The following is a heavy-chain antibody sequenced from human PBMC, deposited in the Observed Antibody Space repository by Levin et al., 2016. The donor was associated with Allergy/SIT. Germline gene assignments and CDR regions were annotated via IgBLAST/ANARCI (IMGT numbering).Heavy chain of an antibody. CDR2: ISGYSGNT. CDR3: ARDGRGDYWSGNSDRYFDL. J-gene: IGHJ2*01. V-gene: IGHV1-18*01. Sequence: WVRQAPGQGLEWMAWISGYSGNTNYAENVQGRVTVTADTSTATAYMELRSLRSDDTAIYYCARDGRGDYWSGNSDRYFDLWGRGTLVTVSS. D-gene: IGHD3-3*01.